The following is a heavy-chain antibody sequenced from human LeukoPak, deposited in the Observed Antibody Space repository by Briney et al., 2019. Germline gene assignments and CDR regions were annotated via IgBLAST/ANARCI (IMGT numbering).Heavy chain of an antibody. D-gene: IGHD5-18*01. Sequence: GGSLRLSCAASGFTFSSYGMHWVRQAPGKGLEWVAVISYDGSNKYYADSVKGRFTISRDNSKNTLYLQMNSLRAEDTAVYYCTSDTVNTAVGIDYWGQGTLVTVSS. CDR3: TSDTVNTAVGIDY. V-gene: IGHV3-30*19. J-gene: IGHJ4*02. CDR1: GFTFSSYG. CDR2: ISYDGSNK.